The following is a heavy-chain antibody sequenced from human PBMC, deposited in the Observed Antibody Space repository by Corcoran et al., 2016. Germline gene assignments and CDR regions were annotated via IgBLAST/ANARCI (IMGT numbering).Heavy chain of an antibody. J-gene: IGHJ3*02. CDR1: GFTFSSDS. D-gene: IGHD6-19*01. CDR2: ISSSSSTI. Sequence: EVQLVESGGGLLQPGGSLRLACAASGFTFSSDSMNGVRQARGKGLEWVSYISSSSSTIYYADSVKGRFTISRDNAKNSLYLQMNSLRAEATAVYYGEAYSSGWGGGGAFDSGGQGTMVTVSS. V-gene: IGHV3-48*04. CDR3: EAYSSGWGGGGAFDS.